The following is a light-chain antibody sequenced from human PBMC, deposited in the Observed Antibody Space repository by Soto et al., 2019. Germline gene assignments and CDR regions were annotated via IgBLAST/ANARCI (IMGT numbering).Light chain of an antibody. V-gene: IGKV3-11*01. J-gene: IGKJ1*01. Sequence: EIVLTQSPATLSLSPGERATLSCRASQSIGLAIAWYQHKPGQAPRLLIFDASQRATGIPARFRGSGSGTDFTPSISSLEPEYFAVYYCQQRTDRPPWTFGQGTKVDSK. CDR2: DAS. CDR1: QSIGLA. CDR3: QQRTDRPPWT.